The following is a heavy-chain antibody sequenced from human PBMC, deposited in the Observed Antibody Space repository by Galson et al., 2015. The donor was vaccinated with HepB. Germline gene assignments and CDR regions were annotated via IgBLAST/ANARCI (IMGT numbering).Heavy chain of an antibody. V-gene: IGHV4-39*01. CDR3: ARHSNWFDP. J-gene: IGHJ5*02. CDR1: GGSISSSSYY. CDR2: IYYSGST. Sequence: ETLSLTCTVSGGSISSSSYYWGWIRQPPGKGLEWIGSIYYSGSTYYNPSLKSRVTISVDTSKNQFSLKLSSVTAADTAVYYCARHSNWFDPWGQGTLVTVSS.